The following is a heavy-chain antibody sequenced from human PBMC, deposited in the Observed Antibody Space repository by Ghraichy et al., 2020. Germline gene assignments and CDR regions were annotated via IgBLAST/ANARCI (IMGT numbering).Heavy chain of an antibody. D-gene: IGHD5-24*01. CDR2: ISGSGGST. V-gene: IGHV3-23*01. Sequence: GGSLRLSCAASGFTFSSYAMSWVRQAPGKGLEWVSAISGSGGSTYYADSVKGRFTISRDNSKNTLYLQMNSLRAEDTAVYYCAKDREMATIFPEFFDYWGQGTLVTVSS. J-gene: IGHJ4*02. CDR1: GFTFSSYA. CDR3: AKDREMATIFPEFFDY.